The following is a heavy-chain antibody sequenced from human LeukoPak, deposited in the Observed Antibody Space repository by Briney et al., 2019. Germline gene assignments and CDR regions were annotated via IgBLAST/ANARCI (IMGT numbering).Heavy chain of an antibody. V-gene: IGHV3-7*01. CDR2: IKQDGSEK. CDR3: ASVPAHIVVVTAIAYMDV. Sequence: GGSLRLSCAASGFTFSGYWMSWVRQAPGKGLEWVANIKQDGSEKYYVDSVKGRFTISRDNAKNSLYLQMNSLRAEDTAVYYCASVPAHIVVVTAIAYMDVWGKGTTVTVSS. J-gene: IGHJ6*03. D-gene: IGHD2-21*02. CDR1: GFTFSGYW.